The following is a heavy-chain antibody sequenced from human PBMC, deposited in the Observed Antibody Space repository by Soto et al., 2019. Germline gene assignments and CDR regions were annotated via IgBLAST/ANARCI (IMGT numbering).Heavy chain of an antibody. Sequence: PSETLSLTCAVYIGSFSGYSWTWIRRPPGKGLEWIGEIIHSETTHYNPSLKSRVSMSTDASKNQFSLKLTSVTAADTAVYYCGRQGRDGLDVWGQGTRVTVPS. CDR2: IIHSETT. CDR1: IGSFSGYS. CDR3: GRQGRDGLDV. V-gene: IGHV4-34*12. J-gene: IGHJ6*02.